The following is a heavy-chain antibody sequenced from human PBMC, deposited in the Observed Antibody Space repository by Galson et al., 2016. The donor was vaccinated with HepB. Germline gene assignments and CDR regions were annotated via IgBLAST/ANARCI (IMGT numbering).Heavy chain of an antibody. CDR3: ARAKAVPGLYSFDY. D-gene: IGHD6-19*01. Sequence: SLRLSCAASGFTFSSYAMSWVRQAPGKGLEWVSGISSSGGGTYYADSVKGHFIISRDNSKNTRFLQMNSLGAEDTAIYYCARAKAVPGLYSFDYWGQGTLVTVSS. J-gene: IGHJ4*02. CDR1: GFTFSSYA. CDR2: ISSSGGGT. V-gene: IGHV3-23*01.